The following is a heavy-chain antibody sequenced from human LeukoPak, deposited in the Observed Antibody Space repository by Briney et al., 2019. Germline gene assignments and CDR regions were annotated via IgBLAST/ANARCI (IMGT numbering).Heavy chain of an antibody. CDR3: ASLFYSNYGDY. CDR1: GGSISSTSYY. Sequence: SETLSLTCTVSGGSISSTSYYWGWIRQPPGKGLEWMGSIYYSGSTYFNPSLKSRVTISVDTSKNQFSLKVSSVTGADTAMYYCASLFYSNYGDYWGQGTLVTVSS. CDR2: IYYSGST. D-gene: IGHD4-11*01. J-gene: IGHJ4*02. V-gene: IGHV4-39*01.